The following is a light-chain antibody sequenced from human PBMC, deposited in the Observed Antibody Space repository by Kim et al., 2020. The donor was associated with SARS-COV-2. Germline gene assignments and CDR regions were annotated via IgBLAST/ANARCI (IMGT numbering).Light chain of an antibody. CDR1: QSVSSSY. CDR3: QQYGSSPGT. J-gene: IGKJ4*01. CDR2: GAS. V-gene: IGKV3-20*01. Sequence: EIVLTQSPGTLSLSPGERATLSCRASQSVSSSYLAWYQQKPGQAPRLLIYGASSRATGIPDRFRGSGSGTDFTLTISRLEPEDFAVYYCQQYGSSPGTFGGGTKVDIK.